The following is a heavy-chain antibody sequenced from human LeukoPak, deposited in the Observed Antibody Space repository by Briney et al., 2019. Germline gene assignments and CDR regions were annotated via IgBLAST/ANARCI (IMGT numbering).Heavy chain of an antibody. CDR3: AREFGGYRNPVYFDY. J-gene: IGHJ4*02. D-gene: IGHD1-14*01. CDR1: GGTFSSCA. V-gene: IGHV1-69*05. Sequence: SVKVSCKASGGTFSSCAISWVRQAPGQGLEWMGRIIPIFGTANYAQKFQGRVTITTDESTSTAYMELSSLRSEDTAVYYCAREFGGYRNPVYFDYWGQGTLVTVSS. CDR2: IIPIFGTA.